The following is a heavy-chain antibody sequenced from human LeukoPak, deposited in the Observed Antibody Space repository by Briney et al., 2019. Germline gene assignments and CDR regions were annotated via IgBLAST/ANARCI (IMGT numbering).Heavy chain of an antibody. Sequence: GESLEIFCKGSGYSFTSYWITWVPQMSGKGLEWMGRIGPSDSYTNYSPSFQGHVNISADKSISTAYLQWSSLKASDTAMYYCASGYSSTLGALDIWGQGTMVTVSS. V-gene: IGHV5-10-1*01. CDR2: IGPSDSYT. J-gene: IGHJ3*02. CDR1: GYSFTSYW. D-gene: IGHD6-13*01. CDR3: ASGYSSTLGALDI.